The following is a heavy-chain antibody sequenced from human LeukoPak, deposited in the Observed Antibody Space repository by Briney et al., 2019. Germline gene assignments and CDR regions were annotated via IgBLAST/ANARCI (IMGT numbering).Heavy chain of an antibody. CDR1: GFTFSDYY. CDR3: ASHIVATTEEYFQH. Sequence: PGGSLRLSCAASGFTFSDYYMSWIAQAPGKGLDWGPYIISISSYTNYADSVKGRFTISRDNAKNSLYLQMNSLRAADTAVYYCASHIVATTEEYFQHWGQGTLVTASS. V-gene: IGHV3-11*06. CDR2: IISISSYT. J-gene: IGHJ1*01. D-gene: IGHD5-12*01.